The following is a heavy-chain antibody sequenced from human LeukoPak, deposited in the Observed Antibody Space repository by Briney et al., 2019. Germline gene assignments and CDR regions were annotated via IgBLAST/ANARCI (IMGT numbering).Heavy chain of an antibody. D-gene: IGHD6-19*01. Sequence: PGGSLRLSCAASGFTFSSYAMSWVRQAPGKGLKWVSGISGSGDSTYYADSVKGRFTISRDNSKNTLYLQMNSLRAEDTAVYYCVSGYTSDSYFFDYWGQGTLVTVSS. CDR2: ISGSGDST. CDR3: VSGYTSDSYFFDY. V-gene: IGHV3-23*01. CDR1: GFTFSSYA. J-gene: IGHJ4*02.